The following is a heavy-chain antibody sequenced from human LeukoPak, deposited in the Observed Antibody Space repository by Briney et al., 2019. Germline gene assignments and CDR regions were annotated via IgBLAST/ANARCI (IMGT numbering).Heavy chain of an antibody. Sequence: GGSLRLSCAASGFTFSSYGMHWVRQAPGKGLEWVAFIRYDGSNKYYADSVKGRFTISRDNSKNTLYLQMNSLRAEDTAVYYCAKDPADCSSTSCYVFDYWGQGTLVTVSS. J-gene: IGHJ4*02. V-gene: IGHV3-30*02. CDR3: AKDPADCSSTSCYVFDY. D-gene: IGHD2-2*01. CDR1: GFTFSSYG. CDR2: IRYDGSNK.